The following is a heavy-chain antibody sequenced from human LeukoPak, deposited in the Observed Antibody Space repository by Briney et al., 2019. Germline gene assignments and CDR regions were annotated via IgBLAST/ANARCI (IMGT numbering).Heavy chain of an antibody. CDR1: GFTFSTYA. D-gene: IGHD3-22*01. J-gene: IGHJ4*02. Sequence: PGRSLRLSCAASGFTFSTYAIHWVRQAPGKGLEWVIVISYDGSEKYYSDSVRGRFTISRGNSKNTLYLQMNSLRAEDTAIYYCARNTHDSSGKIFDYWGQGTLVTVSS. CDR3: ARNTHDSSGKIFDY. CDR2: ISYDGSEK. V-gene: IGHV3-30-3*01.